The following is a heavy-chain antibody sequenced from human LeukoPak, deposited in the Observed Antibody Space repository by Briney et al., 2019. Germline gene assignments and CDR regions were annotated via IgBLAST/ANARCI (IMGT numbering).Heavy chain of an antibody. Sequence: PSETLSLTCAVYGGSFSGYYWSWIRQPPGKGLEWIGEINHSGSTNYNPSLKSRVTISVDTSKNQFSLKLSSVTAADTAVYYCARPGDILTGYDAFDIWGQGTTVTVSS. CDR3: ARPGDILTGYDAFDI. D-gene: IGHD3-9*01. J-gene: IGHJ3*02. CDR1: GGSFSGYY. V-gene: IGHV4-34*01. CDR2: INHSGST.